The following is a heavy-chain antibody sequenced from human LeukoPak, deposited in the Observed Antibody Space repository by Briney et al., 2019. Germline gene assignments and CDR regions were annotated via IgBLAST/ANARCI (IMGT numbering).Heavy chain of an antibody. Sequence: PGRSLGLSCAASGFTFSSYGTHWVRQAPGKGLEWVAVISYDGSNKYYADSVKGRFTISRDNSKNTLYLQMNSLRAEDTAVYYCAKDIAAAGPYYYYYGMDVWGQGTTVTVSS. CDR2: ISYDGSNK. J-gene: IGHJ6*02. CDR1: GFTFSSYG. CDR3: AKDIAAAGPYYYYYGMDV. D-gene: IGHD6-13*01. V-gene: IGHV3-30*18.